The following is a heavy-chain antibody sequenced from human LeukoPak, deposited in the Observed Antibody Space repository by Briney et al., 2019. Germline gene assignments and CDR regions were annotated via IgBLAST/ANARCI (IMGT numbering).Heavy chain of an antibody. V-gene: IGHV4-30-2*01. CDR3: AGYGPSRPRYFDY. CDR2: IYHSGST. Sequence: PSETLSLTCTVSGGSISSGGYYWSWIRQPPGKGLEWIGHIYHSGSTYYNPSLKSRVTISVDRSKNQFSLKLSSVTAADTAVYYCAGYGPSRPRYFDYWGQGTLVTVSS. D-gene: IGHD2-15*01. J-gene: IGHJ4*02. CDR1: GGSISSGGYY.